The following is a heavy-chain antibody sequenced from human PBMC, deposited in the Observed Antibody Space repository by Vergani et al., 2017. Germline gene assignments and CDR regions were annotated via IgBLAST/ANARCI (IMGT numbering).Heavy chain of an antibody. CDR3: ARESWWSGYYNVWFDP. V-gene: IGHV4-39*07. CDR2: IYYSGST. J-gene: IGHJ5*02. D-gene: IGHD3-3*01. CDR1: GGSISSSSYY. Sequence: QLQLQESGPGLVKPSETLSLTCTVSGGSISSSSYYWGWIRQPPGKGLAWIGCIYYSGSTYYNPSLKSRVTISVDTSKNQFSLKLSSVTAADTAVYYCARESWWSGYYNVWFDPWGQGTLVTVSS.